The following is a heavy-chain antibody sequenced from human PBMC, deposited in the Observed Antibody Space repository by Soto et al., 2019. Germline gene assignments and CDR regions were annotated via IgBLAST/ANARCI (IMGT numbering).Heavy chain of an antibody. CDR2: IRSKAYGGTT. Sequence: PGGSLRLSCTASGFTFGDYAMSWVRQAPGKGLEWVGFIRSKAYGGTTEYAASVKGRFTISRDDSKSIAYLQMNSLKTEDTAVYYCTRGGAWVDYYYYYGMDVWGQGTTVTVS. CDR3: TRGGAWVDYYYYYGMDV. CDR1: GFTFGDYA. V-gene: IGHV3-49*04. J-gene: IGHJ6*02. D-gene: IGHD1-26*01.